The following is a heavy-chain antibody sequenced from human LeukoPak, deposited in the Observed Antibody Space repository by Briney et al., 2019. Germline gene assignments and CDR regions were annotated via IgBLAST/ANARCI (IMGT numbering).Heavy chain of an antibody. CDR1: GFTVSSNY. J-gene: IGHJ4*02. Sequence: GGSLRLSCAASGFTVSSNYMSWVRQAPGKGLEWVSVIYSGGSTYYADSVKGRFTISRDNAKNSLYLQMNSLRAEDTAVYYCARDPTKWLQLRYYFDYWGQGTLVTVSS. D-gene: IGHD5-24*01. CDR3: ARDPTKWLQLRYYFDY. V-gene: IGHV3-66*01. CDR2: IYSGGST.